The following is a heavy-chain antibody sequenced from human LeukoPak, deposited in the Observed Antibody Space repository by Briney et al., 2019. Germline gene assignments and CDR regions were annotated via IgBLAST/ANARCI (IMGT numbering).Heavy chain of an antibody. D-gene: IGHD3-3*01. Sequence: GASVKVSCKASGYTFTGYYMHWVRQAPGQGLEWIGWISAYNGNTNYAQKLQGRVTMTTDTSTSTAYMELRSLRSDDTAVYYCAREAHDFWSGYSGYYFDYWGQGTLVTVSS. V-gene: IGHV1-18*04. CDR3: AREAHDFWSGYSGYYFDY. J-gene: IGHJ4*02. CDR1: GYTFTGYY. CDR2: ISAYNGNT.